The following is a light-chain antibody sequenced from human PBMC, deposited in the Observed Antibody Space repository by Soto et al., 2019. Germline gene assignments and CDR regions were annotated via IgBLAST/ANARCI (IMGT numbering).Light chain of an antibody. V-gene: IGLV7-46*01. Sequence: QAVVTQEPSLTVSPGGTVTLTCGSSTGSVTSGHYPYWFQQKPGQVPRRLIYDTSNKHSWTPARFSGSLLGGKAALTLSGAQPEDEADYYCMLLYTGARVFGGGTKLTVL. CDR3: MLLYTGARV. J-gene: IGLJ3*02. CDR1: TGSVTSGHY. CDR2: DTS.